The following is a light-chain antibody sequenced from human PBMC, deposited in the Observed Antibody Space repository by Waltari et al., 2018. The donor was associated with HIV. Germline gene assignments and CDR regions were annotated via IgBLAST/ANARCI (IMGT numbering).Light chain of an antibody. J-gene: IGLJ2*01. CDR1: SSAIGSYNL. Sequence: QSALTQPASVSGSPGQSITISCTGTSSAIGSYNLVSWYQQHPGKVPKLMIYEVSKRPSGVSNRFSGSKSGNTASLTISGLQAEDEADYYCCSYAGSSTLVVFGGGTKLTVL. CDR2: EVS. V-gene: IGLV2-23*02. CDR3: CSYAGSSTLVV.